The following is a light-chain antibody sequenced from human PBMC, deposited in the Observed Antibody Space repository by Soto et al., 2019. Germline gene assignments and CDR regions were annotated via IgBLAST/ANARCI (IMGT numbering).Light chain of an antibody. V-gene: IGKV3-20*01. CDR2: IAS. CDR3: QQYGSSPYT. Sequence: EVVLTQSPGTLSLSPGERATLSCRASQSVSRSYLAWYQQKPDQAPRLLIYIASSRATGIPDRFSGSGSGTDFTLTISRLEPEDFAMYYCQQYGSSPYTFGQGTKLEIK. CDR1: QSVSRSY. J-gene: IGKJ2*01.